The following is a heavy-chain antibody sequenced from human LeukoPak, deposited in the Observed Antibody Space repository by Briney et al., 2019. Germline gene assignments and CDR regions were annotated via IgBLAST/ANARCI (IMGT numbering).Heavy chain of an antibody. Sequence: PSETLSLTCTVSGGSISSYYWSWIRQPPGKGLEWIGYIYYSGSTNYNPSLKSRVTISVDTSKNQFSLKLSSVTAADTAVYYCARATSSAFDIWGQGTMVTVSS. CDR2: IYYSGST. J-gene: IGHJ3*02. CDR1: GGSISSYY. CDR3: ARATSSAFDI. V-gene: IGHV4-59*01.